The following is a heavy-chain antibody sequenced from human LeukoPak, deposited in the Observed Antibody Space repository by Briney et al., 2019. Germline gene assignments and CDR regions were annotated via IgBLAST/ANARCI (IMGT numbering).Heavy chain of an antibody. J-gene: IGHJ4*02. CDR3: ARAGGYAVMGFDY. CDR2: IFYSGNT. CDR1: GGSISCGDYY. D-gene: IGHD5-12*01. Sequence: SETPSLTCTVSGGSISCGDYYWSWIRQPPGKGLKWIGYIFYSGNTYYNPSLKSRVPISVDTSKNQFSLKLSSVTAADTAVYYCARAGGYAVMGFDYWGQGTLVTVSS. V-gene: IGHV4-30-4*01.